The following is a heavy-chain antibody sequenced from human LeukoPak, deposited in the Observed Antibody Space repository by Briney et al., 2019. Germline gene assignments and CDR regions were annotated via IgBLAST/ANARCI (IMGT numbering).Heavy chain of an antibody. CDR1: GGSISSSNW. D-gene: IGHD4-17*01. CDR2: IYHSGST. V-gene: IGHV4-4*02. Sequence: PSETLSLPCAVSGGSISSSNWWSWVRQPPGKGLEWIGEIYHSGSTNYNPSLKSRVTISVDKSKNQFSLKLSSVTAADTAVYYCARAPTGDNWFDPWGQGTLVTVSS. CDR3: ARAPTGDNWFDP. J-gene: IGHJ5*02.